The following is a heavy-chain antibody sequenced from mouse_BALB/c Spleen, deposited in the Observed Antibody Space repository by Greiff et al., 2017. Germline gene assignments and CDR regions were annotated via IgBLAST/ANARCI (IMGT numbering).Heavy chain of an antibody. V-gene: IGHV1-69*02. CDR2: IDPSDSYT. CDR1: GYTFTSYW. J-gene: IGHJ4*01. D-gene: IGHD2-4*01. Sequence: VQLQQPGAELVKPGASVKLSCKASGYTFTSYWMHWVKQRPGQGLEWIGEIDPSDSYTNYNQKFKGKATLTVDKSSSTAYMQLSSLTSEDSAVYYCATMITTTYAMDYWGQGTSVTVSS. CDR3: ATMITTTYAMDY.